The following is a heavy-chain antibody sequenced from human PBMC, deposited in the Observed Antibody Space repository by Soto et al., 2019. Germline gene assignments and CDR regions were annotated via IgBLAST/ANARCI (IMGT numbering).Heavy chain of an antibody. D-gene: IGHD6-25*01. CDR1: GFTFDEYA. V-gene: IGHV3-9*01. CDR3: AKCAPHSSGHSDYFPH. Sequence: GGSLRLSCAASGFTFDEYAMHWVRQAPGKGLEWVSSITWNGVNIGYADSVKGRFTISRDNAKNSLYLEMNSLRAEDTALYYCAKCAPHSSGHSDYFPHWGRRTLVTVSS. CDR2: ITWNGVNI. J-gene: IGHJ1*01.